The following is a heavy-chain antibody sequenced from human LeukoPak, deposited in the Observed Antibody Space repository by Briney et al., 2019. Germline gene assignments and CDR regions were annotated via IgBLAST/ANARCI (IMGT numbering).Heavy chain of an antibody. Sequence: GGSLRLSCAASGFTFSSYAMSWVRQAPGKGLECVSSISGGGDSTYYADSVKGRFTISRDNSKNTLYLQMNSLRAEDTAVYYCAKGEWFGELLSDYWGQGTLVTVS. D-gene: IGHD3-10*01. CDR2: ISGGGDST. J-gene: IGHJ4*02. CDR3: AKGEWFGELLSDY. CDR1: GFTFSSYA. V-gene: IGHV3-23*01.